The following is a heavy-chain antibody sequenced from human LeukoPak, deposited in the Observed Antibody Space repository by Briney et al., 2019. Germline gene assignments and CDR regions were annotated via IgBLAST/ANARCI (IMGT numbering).Heavy chain of an antibody. CDR3: VSSLGGNDN. V-gene: IGHV3-33*01. Sequence: PGRSLRLSCAASGFTFSNYGMHWVRQAPGKGLEWVAVIWYDGSNKYYAESVKGRFTISRDNSKNTLYLQMTDLRAEDTAVYYCVSSLGGNDNWGQGTLVTVSS. CDR2: IWYDGSNK. J-gene: IGHJ4*02. CDR1: GFTFSNYG.